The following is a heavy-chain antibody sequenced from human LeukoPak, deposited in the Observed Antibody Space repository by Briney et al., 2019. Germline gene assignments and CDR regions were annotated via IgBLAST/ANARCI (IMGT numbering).Heavy chain of an antibody. CDR1: GFTFSSYG. D-gene: IGHD6-19*01. CDR2: IRYDGSNK. Sequence: GGSLRLSCAASGFTFSSYGMHWVRQAPGKGLEWVAFIRYDGSNKYYADSVKGRFTISRDNSKNTLYLQMNSLRAEDTAVYYCAKEPTGKQWLYYFDYWGQGTLVTVSS. CDR3: AKEPTGKQWLYYFDY. J-gene: IGHJ4*02. V-gene: IGHV3-30*02.